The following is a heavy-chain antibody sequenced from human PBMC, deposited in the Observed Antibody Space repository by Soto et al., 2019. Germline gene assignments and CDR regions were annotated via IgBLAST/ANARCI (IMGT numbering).Heavy chain of an antibody. V-gene: IGHV1-69*02. CDR3: ARGGGNIAVVPAAPGWFDP. D-gene: IGHD2-2*01. Sequence: QVQLVQSVAEVKKPGSSVKVSCKASVGTFSSYTISWVRQAPGQGLEWMGRIIPILGIANYAQKFQGRVTITADKSTCTAYMELSSLRSDDTAVYYCARGGGNIAVVPAAPGWFDPWGQGSLVTVA. J-gene: IGHJ5*02. CDR1: VGTFSSYT. CDR2: IIPILGIA.